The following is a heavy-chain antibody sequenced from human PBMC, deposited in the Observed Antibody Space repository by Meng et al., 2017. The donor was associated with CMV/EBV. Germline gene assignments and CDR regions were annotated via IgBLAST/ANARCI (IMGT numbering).Heavy chain of an antibody. J-gene: IGHJ2*01. CDR3: AINGITGTTLTGYFDL. Sequence: ASVKVSCKASGYTFTGYYMHWVRQAPGQGLEWMGWINPNSGGTNYAQKFQGRVTMTRDTSISTAYMELSRLRSDDTAVYYCAINGITGTTLTGYFDLWGRGTLVTVSS. CDR2: INPNSGGT. CDR1: GYTFTGYY. D-gene: IGHD1-7*01. V-gene: IGHV1-2*02.